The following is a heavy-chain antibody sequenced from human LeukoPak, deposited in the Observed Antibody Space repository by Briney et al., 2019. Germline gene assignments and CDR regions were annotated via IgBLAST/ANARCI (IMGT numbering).Heavy chain of an antibody. Sequence: ASVKVSCKASGYTFTGYYMHWVRQAPGQGLEWIGWINPNSGGTNYAQKFQGRATMTRDTSISTAYMELSRLRSDDTAVYYCARGLVDTAMVPNDYWGQGTLVTVSS. CDR3: ARGLVDTAMVPNDY. D-gene: IGHD5-18*01. CDR2: INPNSGGT. J-gene: IGHJ4*02. V-gene: IGHV1-2*02. CDR1: GYTFTGYY.